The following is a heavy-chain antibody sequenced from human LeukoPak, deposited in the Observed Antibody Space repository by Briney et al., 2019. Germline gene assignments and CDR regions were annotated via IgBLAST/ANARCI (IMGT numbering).Heavy chain of an antibody. CDR2: ISSSSSYI. Sequence: PGGSPRLSCAASGFTFSSYSMNWVRQAPGKGLEWVSSISSSSSYIYYADSVKGRFTISRDNAKNSLYLQMNSLRAEDTAVYYCARGGHSDYFDAFDIWGQGTMVTVSS. V-gene: IGHV3-21*01. J-gene: IGHJ3*02. CDR3: ARGGHSDYFDAFDI. CDR1: GFTFSSYS. D-gene: IGHD4-11*01.